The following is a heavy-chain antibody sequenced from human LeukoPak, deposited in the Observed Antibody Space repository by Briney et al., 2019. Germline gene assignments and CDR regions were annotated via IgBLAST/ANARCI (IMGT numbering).Heavy chain of an antibody. J-gene: IGHJ4*02. V-gene: IGHV3-23*01. D-gene: IGHD3-22*01. CDR2: ITGNGVTT. CDR1: GFTFSDHV. Sequence: GASLRLSCAASGFTFSDHVMSWVRQAPGKGLEWVSGITGNGVTTYYADSVKGRFTISRDNSKNTLYLQMNNWRAEDRAVYSCEKNTTSDYWLFHFWGQGTLVTVSS. CDR3: EKNTTSDYWLFHF.